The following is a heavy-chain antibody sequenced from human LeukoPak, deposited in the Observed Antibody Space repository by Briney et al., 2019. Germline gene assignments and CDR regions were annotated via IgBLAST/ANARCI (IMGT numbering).Heavy chain of an antibody. J-gene: IGHJ4*02. V-gene: IGHV3-7*01. Sequence: GGSLRLSCAASGFSFSNYWMTWVRQAPGKGLEWVATIKDDGSEGYYVDSVRGRFTISRDNGKNSVYLQMNSLRAEDTAVYYCTRGGARSGSHIFWGQGSLVTVSS. CDR2: IKDDGSEG. CDR1: GFSFSNYW. CDR3: TRGGARSGSHIF. D-gene: IGHD3-10*01.